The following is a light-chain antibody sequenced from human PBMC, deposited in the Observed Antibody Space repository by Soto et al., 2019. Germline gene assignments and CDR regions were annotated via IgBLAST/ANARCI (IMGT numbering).Light chain of an antibody. CDR1: ESVSRN. CDR2: DAS. J-gene: IGKJ1*01. V-gene: IGKV3-15*01. CDR3: QQYNNWPSWT. Sequence: EVVMTQSPATLSVSPGERATLSCRASESVSRNLAWYQQKPGQAPRLLIYDASTRATGIPDRFSGSGSGTEFTLTISSLQSEDLAVYYCQQYNNWPSWTFGQGTKVDIK.